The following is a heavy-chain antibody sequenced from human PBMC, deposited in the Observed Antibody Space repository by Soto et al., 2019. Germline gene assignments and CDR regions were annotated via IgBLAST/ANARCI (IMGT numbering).Heavy chain of an antibody. CDR1: GFTFSSYA. D-gene: IGHD6-13*01. Sequence: EVQLLESGGGLVQPGGSLRLSCAASGFTFSSYAMTWVRRAPGKGLEWVSAISGSGNTTYYADSVKGRFTISRDSSKNTLYLQMNSLRAEDTAVYFCAKDLSSSWYPQYWVQGTLVTVSS. CDR3: AKDLSSSWYPQY. V-gene: IGHV3-23*01. CDR2: ISGSGNTT. J-gene: IGHJ4*02.